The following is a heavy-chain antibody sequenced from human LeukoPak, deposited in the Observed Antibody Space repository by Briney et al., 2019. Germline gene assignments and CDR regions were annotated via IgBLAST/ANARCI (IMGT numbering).Heavy chain of an antibody. CDR3: AREEDGRYAYGL. D-gene: IGHD5-18*01. J-gene: IGHJ4*02. Sequence: GESLSLSCAASGFAFNNYAMHWVRRAPGRGLEWVSSISGSGNYIYYADSVKGRFTISRDIAKNSLYLQMNSRRAGDTAVYYCAREEDGRYAYGLWGQGTLVTVSS. CDR2: ISGSGNYI. V-gene: IGHV3-21*01. CDR1: GFAFNNYA.